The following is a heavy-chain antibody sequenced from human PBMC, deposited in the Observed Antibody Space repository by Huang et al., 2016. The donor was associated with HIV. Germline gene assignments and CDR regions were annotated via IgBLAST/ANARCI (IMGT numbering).Heavy chain of an antibody. CDR2: IQYDGTKK. D-gene: IGHD2-15*01. Sequence: QVQLVESGGGVVQPGGSLGLSWATSGFTFSSYGMHWVRQAPGLGLEWVAFIQYDGTKKYYADSVKGRFNISRDNSKNMLHLQMNNLRVEDTAAYFCAKVTLGFDYWGQGTWVTVSS. CDR1: GFTFSSYG. J-gene: IGHJ4*02. CDR3: AKVTLGFDY. V-gene: IGHV3-30*02.